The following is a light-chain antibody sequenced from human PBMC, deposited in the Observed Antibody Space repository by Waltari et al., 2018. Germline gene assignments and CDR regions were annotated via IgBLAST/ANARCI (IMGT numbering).Light chain of an antibody. CDR1: QSVGSSS. J-gene: IGKJ1*01. CDR2: RAS. Sequence: VLTQSPGTASLSPGERVTLSCRASQSVGSSSLAWYQQKPGQASRLVIYRASRRATGIPDRFSGSGSGTDFSLTISRLEPEDFAVYYCQQHGTLPATFGQGTKVEIK. V-gene: IGKV3-20*01. CDR3: QQHGTLPAT.